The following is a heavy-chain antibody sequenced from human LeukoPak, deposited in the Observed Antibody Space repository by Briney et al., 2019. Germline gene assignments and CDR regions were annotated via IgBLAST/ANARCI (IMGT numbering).Heavy chain of an antibody. CDR2: ISAHNGNT. Sequence: ASVKVSCKASGYTFTIYGISWVRQAPGQGVEWMGWISAHNGNTDYAQKLQGRVTITTDTSTSTAYMELRSLRSDDTAVYYCARHKSYPDFDYWGQGTLVTVSS. CDR3: ARHKSYPDFDY. J-gene: IGHJ4*02. V-gene: IGHV1-18*01. CDR1: GYTFTIYG.